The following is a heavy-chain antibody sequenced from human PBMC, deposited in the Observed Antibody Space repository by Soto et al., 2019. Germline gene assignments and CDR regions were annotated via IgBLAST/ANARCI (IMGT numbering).Heavy chain of an antibody. D-gene: IGHD2-15*01. CDR3: ARGSCGGGSCSYFDY. CDR1: GFTFSDYY. Sequence: GGSLRLSCAASGFTFSDYYMTWIRQAPGKGLEWVSYISSTSSYTNYADSVKGRFTISRDNAKNSLYLQMSSLRAEDTAVYYCARGSCGGGSCSYFDYWGQGTLVTVSS. J-gene: IGHJ4*02. V-gene: IGHV3-11*06. CDR2: ISSTSSYT.